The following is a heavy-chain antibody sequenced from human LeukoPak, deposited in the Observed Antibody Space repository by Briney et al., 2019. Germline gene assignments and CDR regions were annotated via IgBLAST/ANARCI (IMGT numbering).Heavy chain of an antibody. CDR2: IYYSGST. CDR1: GGSISSSSYY. V-gene: IGHV4-39*01. CDR3: ASDYDFWSGYGY. J-gene: IGHJ4*02. D-gene: IGHD3-3*01. Sequence: SETLSLTCTVSGGSISSSSYYWGWIRQPPGKGLEWIGNIYYSGSTYYNPSLKSRVTISVDTSKNQFSLKLSSGTAADTAVYYCASDYDFWSGYGYWGQGTLVTVSS.